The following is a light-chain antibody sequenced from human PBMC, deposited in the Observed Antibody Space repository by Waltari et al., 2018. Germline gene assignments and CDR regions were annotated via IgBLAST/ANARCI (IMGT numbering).Light chain of an antibody. CDR3: QQYNSDSQN. CDR2: DAS. J-gene: IGKJ1*01. Sequence: DIQMTQSPSTLSASVGDRVTIPCRASQSMDSWLAWYQQKPGKAPKLLIYDASSLERGVPSRFSGSGSGTEFTLTISSLQPDDFATYYCQQYNSDSQNFGQGTKVEIK. V-gene: IGKV1-5*01. CDR1: QSMDSW.